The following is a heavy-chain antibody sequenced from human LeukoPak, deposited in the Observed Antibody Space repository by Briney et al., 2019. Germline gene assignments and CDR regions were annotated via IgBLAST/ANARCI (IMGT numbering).Heavy chain of an antibody. CDR2: ISSSGSSK. Sequence: GGSLRLSCAASGYTFSGYWMQWVRQAPGKGLVWVSGISSSGSSKYYADSVKGRFTISRDNSKNTLYLQMNSLGAEDTAVYYCARPPPPYNWNYEAYFDYWGQGTLVTVSS. D-gene: IGHD1-7*01. V-gene: IGHV3-23*01. CDR3: ARPPPPYNWNYEAYFDY. CDR1: GYTFSGYW. J-gene: IGHJ4*02.